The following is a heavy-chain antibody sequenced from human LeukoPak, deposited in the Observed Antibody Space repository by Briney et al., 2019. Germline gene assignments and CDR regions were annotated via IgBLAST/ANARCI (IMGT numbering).Heavy chain of an antibody. V-gene: IGHV3-30-3*01. Sequence: GRSLRLSCAAYGFTFSRHPMHWVRQAPGKGLEWVAVISYDGSNKYYADSVRGRFTISRDNSKNTLYLQMNSLRPEDTAVYYCARGPVRGVIFNWFDPWGQGTLVTVSS. CDR3: ARGPVRGVIFNWFDP. CDR1: GFTFSRHP. CDR2: ISYDGSNK. D-gene: IGHD3-10*01. J-gene: IGHJ5*02.